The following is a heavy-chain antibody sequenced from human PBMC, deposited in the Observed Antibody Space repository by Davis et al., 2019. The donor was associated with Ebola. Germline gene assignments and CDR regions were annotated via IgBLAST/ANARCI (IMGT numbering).Heavy chain of an antibody. J-gene: IGHJ4*02. CDR3: ARDRYSDGSGYFFEQSH. CDR2: IIPVFGTP. Sequence: SVKVSCKASGGTFNTYAISWVRQAPGQGLDWLGGIIPVFGTPKYAQKFQGRVTITADESTSTAYMELSSLRSEDTAVYYCARDRYSDGSGYFFEQSHWGQGTLVTVSS. CDR1: GGTFNTYA. V-gene: IGHV1-69*13. D-gene: IGHD3-22*01.